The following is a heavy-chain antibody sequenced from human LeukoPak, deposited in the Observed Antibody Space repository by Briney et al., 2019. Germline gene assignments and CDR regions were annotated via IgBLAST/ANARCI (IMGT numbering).Heavy chain of an antibody. CDR2: INGDGSST. CDR1: GFTFSTYW. D-gene: IGHD3-22*01. Sequence: GGSLRLSCAASGFTFSTYWMHWVRHAPGKGLVWVSRINGDGSSTRYADSVKGRLTISRDNAKNTVYLQMNSLRAEDTAIYYCARSHYYNSSGYFDYYYGLDVWGQGTTVTVSS. CDR3: ARSHYYNSSGYFDYYYGLDV. J-gene: IGHJ6*02. V-gene: IGHV3-74*01.